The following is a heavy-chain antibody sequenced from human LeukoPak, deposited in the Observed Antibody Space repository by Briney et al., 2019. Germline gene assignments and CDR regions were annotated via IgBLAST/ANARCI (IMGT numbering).Heavy chain of an antibody. CDR1: GGSFSSYY. V-gene: IGHV4-34*01. CDR3: AGLQGHSYYYMDV. J-gene: IGHJ6*03. CDR2: IDHGGIT. Sequence: SETLSLTCAVSGGSFSSYYWSWIRQPPGRGLEWIGDIDHGGITNYNPSLKSRVTISVDTSKNQFSLTLRSVTAADTAVYYCAGLQGHSYYYMDVWGRGTTVTVSS.